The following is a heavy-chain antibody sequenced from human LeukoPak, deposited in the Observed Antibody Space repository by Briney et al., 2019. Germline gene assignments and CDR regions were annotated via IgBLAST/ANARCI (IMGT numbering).Heavy chain of an antibody. CDR1: GGSISSSNW. D-gene: IGHD3-10*01. V-gene: IGHV4-4*02. CDR2: IYHSGST. Sequence: SETLSLTCAVSGGSISSSNWWSWVRQPPGKGLEWIGEIYHSGSTNYNPSLKSRVTISVDTSKNQFSLKLSSVTAADTAVYYCARDYYDSGFDYWGQGTLVTVSS. J-gene: IGHJ4*02. CDR3: ARDYYDSGFDY.